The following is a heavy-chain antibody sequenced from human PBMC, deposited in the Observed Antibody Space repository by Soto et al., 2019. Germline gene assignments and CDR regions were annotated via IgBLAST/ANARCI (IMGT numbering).Heavy chain of an antibody. Sequence: SETLSLTCTVSGASIISSAYWGWIRQPPGKGLEWIGSIYSIGNTYYNPSLKSGVTISADTSKNQFSLNLISVTAADTAVYYCRRSSRYSTDAWGQGITVTVSS. V-gene: IGHV4-39*01. CDR2: IYSIGNT. CDR3: RRSSRYSTDA. J-gene: IGHJ6*02. D-gene: IGHD6-19*01. CDR1: GASIISSAY.